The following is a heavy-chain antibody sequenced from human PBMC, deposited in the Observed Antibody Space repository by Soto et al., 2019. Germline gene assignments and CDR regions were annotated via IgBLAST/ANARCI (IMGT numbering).Heavy chain of an antibody. Sequence: SETLSLTCAVSGASISDNWWSWVRQPPGKGLEWIGEIHHSGTTTYNPSLKSRVIISVDKSASQISLTLNSVTAADTAIYYCARHVAVPRTRGFDYWGQGTPVTVSS. CDR1: GASISDNW. CDR3: ARHVAVPRTRGFDY. D-gene: IGHD2-15*01. V-gene: IGHV4-4*02. CDR2: IHHSGTT. J-gene: IGHJ4*02.